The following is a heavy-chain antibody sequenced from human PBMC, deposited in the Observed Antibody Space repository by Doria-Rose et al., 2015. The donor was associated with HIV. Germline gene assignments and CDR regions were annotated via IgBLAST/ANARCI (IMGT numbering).Heavy chain of an antibody. CDR1: GFIFSSYG. Sequence: QFQRVQSVGVVVQPGRSLRLSCAASGFIFSSYGMHWVRQAPGKGLEWVAVIWYDGSNTHYTDSVRGRFTMSRDNSKNTLYLEMDILRVQDTAVYYCVKDHVTPYDSSGAASNSVSDDDYWGQGTLVTVSS. CDR2: IWYDGSNT. V-gene: IGHV3-33*03. D-gene: IGHD3-22*01. J-gene: IGHJ4*02. CDR3: VKDHVTPYDSSGAASNSVSDDDY.